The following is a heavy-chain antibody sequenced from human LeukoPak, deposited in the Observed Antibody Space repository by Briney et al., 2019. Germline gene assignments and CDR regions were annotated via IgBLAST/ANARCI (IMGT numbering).Heavy chain of an antibody. J-gene: IGHJ4*02. V-gene: IGHV3-23*01. CDR1: GFTFSSYA. Sequence: PGGSLRLSCAASGFTFSSYAMSWVRQAPGKGREWVSSISGSGGSTYYADSVKGRFTISRDNSKNTLYLQMNSLRAEDTAVYYCAKGRSSSGWTGYYFDYWGQGTLVTVSS. CDR2: ISGSGGST. D-gene: IGHD6-19*01. CDR3: AKGRSSSGWTGYYFDY.